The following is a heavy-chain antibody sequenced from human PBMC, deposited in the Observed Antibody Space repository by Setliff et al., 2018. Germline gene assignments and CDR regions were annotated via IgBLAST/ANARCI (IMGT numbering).Heavy chain of an antibody. Sequence: PGGSLRLSCAATGLTFSNYAVGWVRQAPGKGLEWVSRITSDGSSTTYADSVKGRFTISRDNAKSTLYLQMNSLRAEDTAVYYCARDVFCSGGSCDNWFDPWGQGTLVTVS. CDR2: ITSDGSST. D-gene: IGHD2-15*01. CDR1: GLTFSNYA. CDR3: ARDVFCSGGSCDNWFDP. V-gene: IGHV3-74*01. J-gene: IGHJ5*02.